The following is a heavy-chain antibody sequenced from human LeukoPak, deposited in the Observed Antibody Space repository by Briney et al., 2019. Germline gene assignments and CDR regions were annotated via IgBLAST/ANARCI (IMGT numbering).Heavy chain of an antibody. CDR3: ARVMNYYDSSGYYPALDAFDI. Sequence: APVKVSCKASGGTFSSYAISWVRQAPGQGLEWMGGIIPIFGTADYAQKFQGRVTITTDESTSTAYMELSSLRSGNTAVYYCARVMNYYDSSGYYPALDAFDIWGQGTMVTVSS. CDR2: IIPIFGTA. CDR1: GGTFSSYA. V-gene: IGHV1-69*05. D-gene: IGHD3-22*01. J-gene: IGHJ3*02.